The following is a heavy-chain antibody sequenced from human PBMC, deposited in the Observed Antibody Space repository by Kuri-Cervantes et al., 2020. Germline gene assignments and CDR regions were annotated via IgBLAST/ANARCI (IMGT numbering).Heavy chain of an antibody. J-gene: IGHJ4*02. CDR1: GFTFSSYS. V-gene: IGHV3-21*01. Sequence: GESLKISCAASGFTFSSYSMNWVRQAPGKGLEWVSSISSSSSYIYYADSVKGRFTISRDNAKNSLYLQMNSLRADDTAVYFCAGSRSGLFWGQGTLVTVSS. CDR3: AGSRSGLF. D-gene: IGHD3-16*01. CDR2: ISSSSSYI.